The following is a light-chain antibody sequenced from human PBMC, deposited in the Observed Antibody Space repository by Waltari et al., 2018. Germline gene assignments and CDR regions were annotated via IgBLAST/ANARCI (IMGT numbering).Light chain of an antibody. CDR1: QIVGTY. CDR3: QQRSSWTPHT. CDR2: DAS. J-gene: IGKJ2*01. Sequence: EIVLTQSPATLSLSPGETANTSCRASQIVGTYLAYYQQKPGQAPRLRIYDASNRATGIPDRFRGSGSGTDFTLTISSLEPEDFALYYCQQRSSWTPHTFGQGARLEIK. V-gene: IGKV3-11*01.